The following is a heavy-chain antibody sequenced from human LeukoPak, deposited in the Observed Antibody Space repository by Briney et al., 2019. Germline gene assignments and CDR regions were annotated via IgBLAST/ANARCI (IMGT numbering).Heavy chain of an antibody. CDR2: ISSSGSTI. CDR1: GGSFSGYY. CDR3: ARGVLSHTYYFDY. D-gene: IGHD2-21*01. Sequence: LSLTCAVYGGSFSGYYWSWIRPAPGKGLEWVSYISSSGSTIYYADSVKGRFTISRDNAKNSLYLQMNSLRAEDTAVYYCARGVLSHTYYFDYWGQGTLVTVSS. J-gene: IGHJ4*02. V-gene: IGHV3-11*04.